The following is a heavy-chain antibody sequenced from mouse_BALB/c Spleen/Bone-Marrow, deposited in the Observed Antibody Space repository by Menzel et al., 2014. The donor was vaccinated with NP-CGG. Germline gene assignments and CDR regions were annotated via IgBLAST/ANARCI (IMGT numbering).Heavy chain of an antibody. V-gene: IGHV1-69*01. Sequence: QVQLQQSGAELVMPGASVKMSCKASGHTFTDYWMHWVKQRPGQGLEWIGAIDTXDSYTSYNQKFKGKATLTVDESSSTAYMQLSSLTSEDSAVYYCARSDYRFDPLPYWGQGTLVTVSA. CDR2: IDTXDSYT. J-gene: IGHJ3*01. D-gene: IGHD2-14*01. CDR1: GHTFTDYW. CDR3: ARSDYRFDPLPY.